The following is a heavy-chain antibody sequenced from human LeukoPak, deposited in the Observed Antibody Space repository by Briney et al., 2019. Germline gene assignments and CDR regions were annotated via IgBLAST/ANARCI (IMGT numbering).Heavy chain of an antibody. CDR2: ISSSSSTI. V-gene: IGHV3-48*04. CDR3: ARAEYNWNPQIDY. Sequence: GGSLRLSCAASGFTFSSYSMNWVRQAPGKGLEWVSYISSSSSTIYYADSVKGRFTISRDNAKNSLYLQMNSLRAEDTAVYYCARAEYNWNPQIDYWGQGTLVTVSS. CDR1: GFTFSSYS. D-gene: IGHD1-20*01. J-gene: IGHJ4*02.